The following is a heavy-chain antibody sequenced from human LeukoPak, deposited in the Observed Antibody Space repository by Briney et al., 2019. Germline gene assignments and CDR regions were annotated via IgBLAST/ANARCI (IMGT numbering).Heavy chain of an antibody. CDR3: AKVTVVVITTAGFDY. V-gene: IGHV3-23*01. D-gene: IGHD3-22*01. Sequence: PGGSLRLSCAASGFTFSSYAMSWVRQAPGKGLGWVSAISGSGGSTYYADSVKGRFTISRDNSKNTLYLQMNSLRAEDTAVYYCAKVTVVVITTAGFDYWGQGTLVTVSS. J-gene: IGHJ4*02. CDR2: ISGSGGST. CDR1: GFTFSSYA.